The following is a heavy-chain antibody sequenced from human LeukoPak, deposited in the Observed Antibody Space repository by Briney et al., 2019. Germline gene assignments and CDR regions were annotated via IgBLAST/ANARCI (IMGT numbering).Heavy chain of an antibody. CDR1: RFTFSNYS. D-gene: IGHD3-10*01. CDR3: ARWGGYYYYMDV. CDR2: ISGSSSYI. J-gene: IGHJ6*03. Sequence: GGSLRLSCAASRFTFSNYSLNWVRQAPGKGLEWVSSITSSISGSSSYIYYADSVRGRFTISRDNAKNSLSLQMNSLRAEDTAVYYCARWGGYYYYMDVWGKGTTVTFSS. V-gene: IGHV3-21*01.